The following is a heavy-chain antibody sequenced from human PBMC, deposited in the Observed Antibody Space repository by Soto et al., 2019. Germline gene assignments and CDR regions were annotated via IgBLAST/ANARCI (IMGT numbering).Heavy chain of an antibody. D-gene: IGHD2-15*01. Sequence: SQTLSLTCAISGDSVSSNSAAWNWIRQSPSRGLEWLGRTYYRSKWYNDYAVSVKSRITINPDTSKNQFSLQLNSVTPEDTAVYYCAKGGSHCSGGSCYSGNYYYGMDVWRQGTTVTVSS. CDR3: AKGGSHCSGGSCYSGNYYYGMDV. CDR1: GDSVSSNSAA. J-gene: IGHJ6*02. V-gene: IGHV6-1*01. CDR2: TYYRSKWYN.